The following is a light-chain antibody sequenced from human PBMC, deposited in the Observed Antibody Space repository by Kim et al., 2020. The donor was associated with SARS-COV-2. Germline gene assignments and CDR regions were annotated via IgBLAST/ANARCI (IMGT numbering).Light chain of an antibody. J-gene: IGKJ2*01. CDR3: QVFKDWPPMYT. Sequence: PGGRAALSGMDSQSVSYNLAWDQRQPGQAPRRLIYGASISATGIPARFTGGGSGTDFTLTISSLQSEDFAVYYCQVFKDWPPMYTFGRGTKLEIK. V-gene: IGKV3-15*01. CDR1: QSVSYN. CDR2: GAS.